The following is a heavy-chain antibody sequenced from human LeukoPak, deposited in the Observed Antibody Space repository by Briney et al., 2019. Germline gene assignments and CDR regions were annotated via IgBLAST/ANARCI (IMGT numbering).Heavy chain of an antibody. V-gene: IGHV1-69*15. D-gene: IGHD3-22*01. CDR3: ASYDSSGYYRHDGYFDL. CDR2: IFPIFGTA. CDR1: GGTLSSYA. J-gene: IGHJ2*01. Sequence: VKVSCQASGGTLSSYAICGVRQAPGHGLEWMGRIFPIFGTANYAQRFQGRVTITAVESTSTGYMELSSLRSEDTAVYYCASYDSSGYYRHDGYFDLWGRGTLVTVSS.